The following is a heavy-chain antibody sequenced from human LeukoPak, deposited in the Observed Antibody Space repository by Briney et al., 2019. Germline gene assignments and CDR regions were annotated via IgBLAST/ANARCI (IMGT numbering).Heavy chain of an antibody. Sequence: PGGSLRLSCADSGFTFSRYWMHWVRQTPGKGLVWVSCISADGSVTRYADSVKGRFTISRDNSKNTLYLQMNSLRVDDTAVYYCARDPPAVAANTYGWGQGTLVTVSS. J-gene: IGHJ4*02. D-gene: IGHD6-6*01. V-gene: IGHV3-74*01. CDR2: ISADGSVT. CDR3: ARDPPAVAANTYG. CDR1: GFTFSRYW.